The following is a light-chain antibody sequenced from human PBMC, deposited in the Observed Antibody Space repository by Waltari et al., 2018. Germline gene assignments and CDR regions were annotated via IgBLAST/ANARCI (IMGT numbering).Light chain of an antibody. J-gene: IGLJ2*01. V-gene: IGLV2-14*03. Sequence: QSALTQPASVSGSPGQSITISCTGTSSDIGRYNYVSWFQQHPGKAPKLMIYDVRNRPSGCSNRFSGSKSDYTASLTISGLQAEDEAVYFCNSFTSSNTVIFGGGTKLTV. CDR3: NSFTSSNTVI. CDR1: SSDIGRYNY. CDR2: DVR.